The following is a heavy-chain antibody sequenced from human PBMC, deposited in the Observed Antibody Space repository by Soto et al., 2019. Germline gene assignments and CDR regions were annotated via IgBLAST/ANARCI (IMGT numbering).Heavy chain of an antibody. J-gene: IGHJ1*01. CDR1: GNTFTSYG. V-gene: IGHV1-18*04. CDR2: ISPLKGRT. Sequence: QVQLVQSGPDLKRPGASMKVSCKASGNTFTSYGISWVRQAPGQGLEWMAWISPLKGRTQYSQKAQGRVTLSTDTSSNTAYMEMTTLRVDDTAVYYCAMDYGDRPEYFKHWGQGTLVTV. D-gene: IGHD4-17*01. CDR3: AMDYGDRPEYFKH.